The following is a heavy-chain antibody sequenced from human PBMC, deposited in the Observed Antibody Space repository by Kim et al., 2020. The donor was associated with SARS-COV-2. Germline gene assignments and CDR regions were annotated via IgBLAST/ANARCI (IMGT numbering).Heavy chain of an antibody. CDR3: ARLNTWRYFGRMDV. D-gene: IGHD3-9*01. Sequence: SPSFQGQVAISADKSISTAYLQWSSLKASDTAMYYCARLNTWRYFGRMDVWGQGTTVTVSS. V-gene: IGHV5-51*01. J-gene: IGHJ6*02.